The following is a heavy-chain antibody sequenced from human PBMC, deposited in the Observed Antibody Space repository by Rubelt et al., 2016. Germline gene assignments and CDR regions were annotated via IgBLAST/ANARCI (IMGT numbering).Heavy chain of an antibody. CDR3: ASVGGGWFLDP. Sequence: VSSYYLTWIRQPPGKGLEYIGYIYYGGSTNYNPSLKSRVTISVDTSKNQFSLKLSSVTAADTAVYYCASVGGGWFLDPGGRGTLVTVSS. V-gene: IGHV4-59*02. J-gene: IGHJ5*02. D-gene: IGHD6-19*01. CDR2: IYYGGST. CDR1: VSSYY.